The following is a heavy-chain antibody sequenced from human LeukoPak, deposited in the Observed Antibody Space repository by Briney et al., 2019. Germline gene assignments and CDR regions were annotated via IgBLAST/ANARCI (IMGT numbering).Heavy chain of an antibody. CDR1: GFTFSSYA. CDR2: ISSNGGST. J-gene: IGHJ4*02. D-gene: IGHD3-10*01. Sequence: GGSLRLSCAASGFTFSSYAMHWVRQAPGKGLEYVSAISSNGGSTYYANSVKGRFTISRDNSKNTLYLQMGSLRAEDMAVYYCARAGMVRGVIIPYFFDYWGQGTLVTVSS. CDR3: ARAGMVRGVIIPYFFDY. V-gene: IGHV3-64*01.